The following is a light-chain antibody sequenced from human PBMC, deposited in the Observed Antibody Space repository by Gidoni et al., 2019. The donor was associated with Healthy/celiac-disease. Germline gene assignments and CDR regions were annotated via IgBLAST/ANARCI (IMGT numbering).Light chain of an antibody. CDR1: ISDVGGYNY. V-gene: IGLV2-14*01. CDR2: EVS. J-gene: IGLJ1*01. CDR3: RSYTSSSLYV. Sequence: QSALTQPASVSGSPGQSLTISCTGTISDVGGYNYVSWYQQHPGKAPKLMIYEVSNRPSGVSNRFSGSKSGNTASLTISGLQAEDEADYYCRSYTSSSLYVFGTGTKVTVL.